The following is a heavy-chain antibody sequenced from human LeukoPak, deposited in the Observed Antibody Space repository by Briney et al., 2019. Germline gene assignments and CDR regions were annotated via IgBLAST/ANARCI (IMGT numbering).Heavy chain of an antibody. V-gene: IGHV3-30*04. CDR3: AKERQEGATPFDY. CDR1: GFTFNSYS. D-gene: IGHD1-26*01. Sequence: GGSLRLSCAASGFTFNSYSMHWVRQAPGKGLEWVAVISSDASITYYADSVKGRFTVSRDNSKDTLYLQMNSLRGEDTAVYYCAKERQEGATPFDYGGQGSLVTVSS. CDR2: ISSDASIT. J-gene: IGHJ4*02.